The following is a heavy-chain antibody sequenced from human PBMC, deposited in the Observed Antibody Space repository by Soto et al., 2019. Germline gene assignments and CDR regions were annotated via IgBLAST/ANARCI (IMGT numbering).Heavy chain of an antibody. V-gene: IGHV3-30*18. CDR2: ISYDGSNK. Sequence: GGSLRLSCAAFGFTFSSYGRHCVRQAPGKGLEWVAVISYDGSNKYYADSVKGRFTISRDNSKNTLYLQMNSLRAEDTAVYYCAKSDSDCSSTSCYNYYYYYGMDVWGQGTTVTVSS. CDR3: AKSDSDCSSTSCYNYYYYYGMDV. J-gene: IGHJ6*02. D-gene: IGHD2-2*01. CDR1: GFTFSSYG.